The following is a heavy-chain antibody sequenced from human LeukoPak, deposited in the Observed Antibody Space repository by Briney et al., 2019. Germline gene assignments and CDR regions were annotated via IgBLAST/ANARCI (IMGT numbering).Heavy chain of an antibody. CDR1: GYSISSGYY. Sequence: PSETLSLTCAVSGYSISSGYYWGWIRQPPGKGLEWIGSIYHSGSTYYNPSLKSRVTISVDTSKNQFSLKLSSVTAADTVVYYCARQGTIFGVTNFDYWGQGTLVTVSS. CDR3: ARQGTIFGVTNFDY. J-gene: IGHJ4*02. D-gene: IGHD3-3*01. V-gene: IGHV4-38-2*01. CDR2: IYHSGST.